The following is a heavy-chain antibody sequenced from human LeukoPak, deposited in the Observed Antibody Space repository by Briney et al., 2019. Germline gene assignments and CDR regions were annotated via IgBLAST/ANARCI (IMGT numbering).Heavy chain of an antibody. V-gene: IGHV1-69*13. CDR2: IIPIFGTA. Sequence: TVKVSCKASGGTFSSYAISWVRQAPGQGLEWMGGIIPIFGTANYAQKFQGRVTITADESTSTAYMELSSLRSEDTAVYYCAREASDAFDIWGQGTTVTVSS. J-gene: IGHJ3*02. CDR1: GGTFSSYA. CDR3: AREASDAFDI.